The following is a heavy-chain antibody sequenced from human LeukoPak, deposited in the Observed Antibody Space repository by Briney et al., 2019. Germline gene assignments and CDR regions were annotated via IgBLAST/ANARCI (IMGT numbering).Heavy chain of an antibody. CDR3: AKAHSSSGWYYFDY. J-gene: IGHJ4*02. D-gene: IGHD6-19*01. CDR2: ISWNSGSI. Sequence: GRSLRLSCAASGFTFDDYAMHSVRQAPGKGLEWVSGISWNSGSIGYADSVKGRFTISRDNAKNSLYLQMNSLRAEDMALYYGAKAHSSSGWYYFDYWGQGTLVTVSS. V-gene: IGHV3-9*03. CDR1: GFTFDDYA.